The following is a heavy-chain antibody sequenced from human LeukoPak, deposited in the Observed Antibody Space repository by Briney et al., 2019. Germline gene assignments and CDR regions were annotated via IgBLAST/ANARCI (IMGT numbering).Heavy chain of an antibody. V-gene: IGHV4-34*01. Sequence: SETLSLTCAVYGGSFSGDYWSWIRQPPGKGLEWIAEINHSGSTAYNPSLKSRLTISVDTSKSQLSLKLSSVTAADTAVYYCARRTISTGWAPDYWGQGTLVTVSS. J-gene: IGHJ4*02. CDR3: ARRTISTGWAPDY. D-gene: IGHD6-19*01. CDR2: INHSGST. CDR1: GGSFSGDY.